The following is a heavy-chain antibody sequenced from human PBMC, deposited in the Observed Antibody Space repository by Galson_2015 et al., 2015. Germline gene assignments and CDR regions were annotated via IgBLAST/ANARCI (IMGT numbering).Heavy chain of an antibody. D-gene: IGHD4-17*01. CDR3: AKALNTVTTMGYYYYGMDV. J-gene: IGHJ6*02. CDR1: GFTFSSYG. Sequence: SLRLSCAASGFTFSSYGMHRVRQAPGKGLEWVAVISYDGSNKYYADSVKGRFTISRDNSKNTLYLQMNSLRAEDTAVYYCAKALNTVTTMGYYYYGMDVWGQGTTVTVSS. V-gene: IGHV3-30*18. CDR2: ISYDGSNK.